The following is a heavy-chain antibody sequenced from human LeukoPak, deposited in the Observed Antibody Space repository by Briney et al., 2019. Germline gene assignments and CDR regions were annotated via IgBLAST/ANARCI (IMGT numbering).Heavy chain of an antibody. D-gene: IGHD5-12*01. Sequence: ASVKVSCKASGYTFTGYYMHWVRQAPGQGLEWMGWINPNSGDTNYAQKFQGRVTMTRDTSIRTAYMELSGLRSDDTAEYYCAKNPYEYYFDYWGQGTLVTVSS. CDR3: AKNPYEYYFDY. J-gene: IGHJ4*02. CDR1: GYTFTGYY. CDR2: INPNSGDT. V-gene: IGHV1-2*02.